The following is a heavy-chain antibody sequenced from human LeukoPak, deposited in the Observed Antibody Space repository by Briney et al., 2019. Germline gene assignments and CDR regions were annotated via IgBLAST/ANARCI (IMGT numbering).Heavy chain of an antibody. CDR1: GFTFSSFS. V-gene: IGHV3-48*04. J-gene: IGHJ1*01. CDR3: AQGTGSYYGYFQP. D-gene: IGHD1-26*01. CDR2: ISSGSSTI. Sequence: GGSLRLSCAASGFTFSSFSMNWVRRAPGKGLEWVSYISSGSSTIYYADSVKGRFTISRDNAKNSLYLQMNSLRAEDTAVYYCAQGTGSYYGYFQPWGQGTLVTVSS.